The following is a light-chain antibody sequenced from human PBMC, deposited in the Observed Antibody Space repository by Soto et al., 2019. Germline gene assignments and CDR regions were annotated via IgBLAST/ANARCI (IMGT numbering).Light chain of an antibody. CDR1: QSISSW. CDR3: QQVNSYSPGS. Sequence: DIQMTQSPSTLSASVGDRVTITCRASQSISSWLAWYQQKPGKAPKLLTYDASSLASGFPSRFRGSGAGTEFTITISRLQPADFAPYYCQQVNSYSPGSFGQGTKVEIK. CDR2: DAS. J-gene: IGKJ1*01. V-gene: IGKV1-5*01.